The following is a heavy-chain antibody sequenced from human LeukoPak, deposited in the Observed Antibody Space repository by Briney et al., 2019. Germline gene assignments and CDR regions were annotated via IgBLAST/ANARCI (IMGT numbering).Heavy chain of an antibody. CDR3: ARGLTNYYDSSGYRGRYYYYYGMDV. J-gene: IGHJ6*02. CDR2: ISAYNGNP. CDR1: GYTFTNYG. D-gene: IGHD3-22*01. V-gene: IGHV1-18*01. Sequence: SVKVSCKPSGYTFTNYGISRVRQAPGQGLEWMGWISAYNGNPNYAQKLQGRVTMTTDTSTSTAYMELRSLRSDDTAAYYCARGLTNYYDSSGYRGRYYYYYGMDVWGQGTTVTVSS.